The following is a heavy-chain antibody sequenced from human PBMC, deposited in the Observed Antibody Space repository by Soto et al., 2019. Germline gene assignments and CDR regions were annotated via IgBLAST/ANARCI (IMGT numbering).Heavy chain of an antibody. CDR1: GFTFSSYG. V-gene: IGHV3-30*18. Sequence: QVQLVESGGGVVQPGKSLRLSCAASGFTFSSYGMHWVRQAPGKGLEWVAVMSYDGSNKDYADSVKGRFTISRDNSKNTLYLQMNGLRTEDTAVYYCAKEAYTNSGFDYWGQGTLVTVSA. CDR3: AKEAYTNSGFDY. J-gene: IGHJ4*02. D-gene: IGHD1-26*01. CDR2: MSYDGSNK.